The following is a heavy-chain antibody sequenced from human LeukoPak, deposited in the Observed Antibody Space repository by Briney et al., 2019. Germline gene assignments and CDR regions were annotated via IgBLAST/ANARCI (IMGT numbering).Heavy chain of an antibody. CDR2: IIPIFGTA. D-gene: IGHD6-19*01. CDR1: GGTFSSYA. Sequence: SVKVSCKASGGTFSSYAISWVRQAPGQGLEWMGGIIPIFGTANYAQKFQGRVTITADESTSTAYMELSSLRSEDTAVYYCAREEKQWLVRPGFFDLWGRGTLVTVSS. V-gene: IGHV1-69*13. CDR3: AREEKQWLVRPGFFDL. J-gene: IGHJ2*01.